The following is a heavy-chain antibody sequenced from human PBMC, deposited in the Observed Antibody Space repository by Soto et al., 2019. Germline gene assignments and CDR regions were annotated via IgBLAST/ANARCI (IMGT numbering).Heavy chain of an antibody. CDR3: AATSSGGSLAGDY. J-gene: IGHJ4*02. D-gene: IGHD6-19*01. CDR1: GVSISGSVNY. Sequence: KASETLSLTCTVSGVSISGSVNYWGWIRQPPGKGLEWIGSVYHSGTTYYNPSLKGRVTVSADTSKNHFSLRLSSVTAADTAVYYCAATSSGGSLAGDYWGLGILVTVSS. V-gene: IGHV4-39*02. CDR2: VYHSGTT.